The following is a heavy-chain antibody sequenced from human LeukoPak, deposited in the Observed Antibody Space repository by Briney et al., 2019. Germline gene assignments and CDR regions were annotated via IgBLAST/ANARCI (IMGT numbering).Heavy chain of an antibody. J-gene: IGHJ4*02. CDR3: TTGSPTYYYDSSGSY. D-gene: IGHD3-22*01. CDR2: IKSKTDGGTT. CDR1: GFTFRSYW. Sequence: GGSLRLSCAASGFTFRSYWMSWVRQAPGKGLEWVGRIKSKTDGGTTDYAAPVKGRFTISRDDSKNTLYLQMNSLKTEDTAVYYCTTGSPTYYYDSSGSYWGQGTLVTVSS. V-gene: IGHV3-15*01.